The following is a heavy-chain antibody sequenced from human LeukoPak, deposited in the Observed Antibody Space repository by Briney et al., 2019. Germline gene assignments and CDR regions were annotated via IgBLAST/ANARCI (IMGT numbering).Heavy chain of an antibody. CDR1: GYTFTGYY. J-gene: IGHJ4*02. V-gene: IGHV1-2*02. CDR3: AKDSNDSSGYCYY. D-gene: IGHD3-22*01. CDR2: INPNSGGT. Sequence: ASVKVSCKASGYTFTGYYMHWVRQVPGQGLEWMGWINPNSGGTDYAQKFLGRVTMTRDTSMSTAYMELSGLGSDDTAVYYCAKDSNDSSGYCYYWGQGTLVTVPS.